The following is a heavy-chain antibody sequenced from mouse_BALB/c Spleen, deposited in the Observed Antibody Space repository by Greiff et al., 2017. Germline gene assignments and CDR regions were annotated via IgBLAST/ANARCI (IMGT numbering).Heavy chain of an antibody. V-gene: IGHV1-82*01. D-gene: IGHD1-1*01. CDR1: GYAFSSSW. CDR3: ARWYYGYYWYFDV. Sequence: QVQLKESGPELVKPGASVKISCKASGYAFSSSWMNWVKQRPGQGLEWIGRIYPGDGDTNYNGKFKGKATLTADKSSSTAYMQLSSLTSVDSAVYFCARWYYGYYWYFDVWGAGTTVTVSS. CDR2: IYPGDGDT. J-gene: IGHJ1*01.